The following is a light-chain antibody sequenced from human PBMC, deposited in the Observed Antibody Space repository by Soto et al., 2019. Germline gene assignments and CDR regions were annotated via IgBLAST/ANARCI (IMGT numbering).Light chain of an antibody. J-gene: IGLJ2*01. Sequence: QSVLTQPPSVSAAPGQKVTISCSGSSSNIGNNYVSWYQQLPGTAPKLLIYDNNKRPSGIPDRFSGSKSGTSATLGITGLQTGDEADYFCSSYARTSNLAVFGGGTKLTVL. CDR2: DNN. V-gene: IGLV1-51*01. CDR1: SSNIGNNY. CDR3: SSYARTSNLAV.